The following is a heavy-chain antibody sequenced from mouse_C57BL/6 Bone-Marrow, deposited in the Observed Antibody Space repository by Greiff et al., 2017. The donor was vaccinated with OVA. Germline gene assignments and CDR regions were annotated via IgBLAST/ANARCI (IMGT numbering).Heavy chain of an antibody. CDR3: TRPLRSSYDFDY. Sequence: VQLQQPGAELVKPGASVKLSCKASGYTFTSYWMHWVKQTPVHGLEWIGAIDPETGGTAYNQKFKGKAILTADKSSSTAYMELRSLTSEDSAVYYCTRPLRSSYDFDYWGQGTTLTVSS. D-gene: IGHD1-1*01. V-gene: IGHV1-15*01. J-gene: IGHJ2*01. CDR2: IDPETGGT. CDR1: GYTFTSYW.